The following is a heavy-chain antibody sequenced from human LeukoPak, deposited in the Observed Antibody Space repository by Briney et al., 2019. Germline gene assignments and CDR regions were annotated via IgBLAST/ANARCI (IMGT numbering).Heavy chain of an antibody. D-gene: IGHD3-9*01. J-gene: IGHJ4*02. CDR1: GGTFCSYA. Sequence: SVKVSCKASGGTFCSYAISWVRQAPGQGLEWMGRIIPIFGTANYAQKFQGRVTITTDESTSTAYMELSSLRSEDTAVYYCARDEGEYYDILTGLLRGQGTLVTVSS. V-gene: IGHV1-69*05. CDR3: ARDEGEYYDILTGLL. CDR2: IIPIFGTA.